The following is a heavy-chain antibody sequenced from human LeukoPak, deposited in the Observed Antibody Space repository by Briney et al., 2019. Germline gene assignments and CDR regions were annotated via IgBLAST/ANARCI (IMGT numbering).Heavy chain of an antibody. D-gene: IGHD2-21*02. CDR3: ARGGYCGGDCYFYY. CDR2: IYYSGSS. Sequence: SETLSLTCSVSGGSISSSSSYWGWIRQPPGKGLEWIGSIYYSGSSFDNPALKSRVTISVDTSKNQFSLKLSSVTAADTAVYYCARGGYCGGDCYFYYWGQGTLVTVSS. J-gene: IGHJ4*02. CDR1: GGSISSSSSY. V-gene: IGHV4-39*01.